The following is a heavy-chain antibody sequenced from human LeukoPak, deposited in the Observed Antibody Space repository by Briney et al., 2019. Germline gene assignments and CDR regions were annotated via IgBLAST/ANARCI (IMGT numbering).Heavy chain of an antibody. Sequence: PSDTLSLTCAVHVHSFSGYYWSWIRRPPGKGVEWLGEINHSGRPNYNPSLKSRVTLSVDTSQNQFSLKLSSVTAADTAVYYCARRGCSSTSCYPFDYWGEGTLGTVSS. J-gene: IGHJ4*02. CDR3: ARRGCSSTSCYPFDY. CDR2: INHSGRP. D-gene: IGHD2-2*01. V-gene: IGHV4-34*01. CDR1: VHSFSGYY.